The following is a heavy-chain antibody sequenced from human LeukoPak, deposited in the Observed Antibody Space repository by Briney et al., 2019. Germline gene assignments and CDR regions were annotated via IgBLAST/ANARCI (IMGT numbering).Heavy chain of an antibody. CDR3: ARGGIYGCSGGSCYADS. Sequence: GASVKVSCKASGYTFTGYYMHWVRQAPGQGVEWMGWINPNSGGTNYAQKFQGRVTMTRDTSISTAYMEVSRLRSDDTAVYYCARGGIYGCSGGSCYADSWGQGTLVTVSS. V-gene: IGHV1-2*02. CDR1: GYTFTGYY. CDR2: INPNSGGT. D-gene: IGHD2-15*01. J-gene: IGHJ5*01.